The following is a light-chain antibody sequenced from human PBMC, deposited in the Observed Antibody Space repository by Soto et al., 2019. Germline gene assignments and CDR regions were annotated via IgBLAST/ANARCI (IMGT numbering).Light chain of an antibody. V-gene: IGLV1-40*01. J-gene: IGLJ3*02. CDR2: GNS. CDR3: QSYDSSLSGSV. CDR1: SSNIGAGYD. Sequence: QPVLTQPPSVSGAPGQRVTISCTGSSSNIGAGYDVHWYQQLPGTAPKLLIYGNSNRPSGVPDRFSGSKSGTSASLAITGLQAEDEADYSCQSYDSSLSGSVFRGGTKLTVL.